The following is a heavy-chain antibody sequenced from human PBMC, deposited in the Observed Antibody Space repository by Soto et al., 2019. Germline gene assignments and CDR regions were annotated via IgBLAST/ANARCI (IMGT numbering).Heavy chain of an antibody. V-gene: IGHV3-30-3*01. CDR1: GFIFSSYA. J-gene: IGHJ6*02. CDR3: AREDHGGLLPGYYYYGMDV. D-gene: IGHD3-16*01. Sequence: GGSLRLSCAASGFIFSSYAMNWVRQAPGNGLEWVALISYDGSKKYYADSVKGRFTISRDNSRDTLYLQMNSLRAADTAVYYCAREDHGGLLPGYYYYGMDVWGQGTTVTVSS. CDR2: ISYDGSKK.